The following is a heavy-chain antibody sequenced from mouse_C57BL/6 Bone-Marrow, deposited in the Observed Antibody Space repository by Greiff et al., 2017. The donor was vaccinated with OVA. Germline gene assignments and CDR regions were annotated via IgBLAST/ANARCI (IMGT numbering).Heavy chain of an antibody. CDR3: ARGGNWDDYAMDY. D-gene: IGHD4-1*01. CDR1: GYAFSSSW. J-gene: IGHJ4*01. CDR2: IYPGDGDT. V-gene: IGHV1-82*01. Sequence: QVQLKQSGPELVKPGASVKISCKASGYAFSSSWMNWVKQRPGKGLEWIGRIYPGDGDTNYNGKFKGKATLTADKSSSTAYMQLSSLTSEDSAVYFCARGGNWDDYAMDYWGQGTSVTVSS.